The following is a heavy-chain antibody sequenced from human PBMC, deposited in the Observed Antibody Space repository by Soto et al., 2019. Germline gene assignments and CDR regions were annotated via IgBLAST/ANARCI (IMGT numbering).Heavy chain of an antibody. D-gene: IGHD3-22*01. Sequence: GGSLRLSCAASEFTFSDYAMSWVRQAPGKGLEWVSTISGSGGRTYYAASVKGRFTISRDNAKNSLYLQMNSLRAEDTAVYYCAQYEYYYDSSGFRHWGQGTLVTVSS. CDR3: AQYEYYYDSSGFRH. J-gene: IGHJ4*02. V-gene: IGHV3-23*01. CDR2: ISGSGGRT. CDR1: EFTFSDYA.